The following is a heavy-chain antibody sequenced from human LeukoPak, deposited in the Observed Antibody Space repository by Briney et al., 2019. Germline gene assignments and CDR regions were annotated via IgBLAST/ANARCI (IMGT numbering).Heavy chain of an antibody. CDR3: TGGYSYGLKIDAFDI. D-gene: IGHD5-18*01. J-gene: IGHJ3*02. CDR2: IIPIFGTA. Sequence: SVKVSCKASGGTFSSYAISWVRQAPGQGLEWMGGIIPIFGTANYAQKFQGRVTITADKSTSTAYMELSSLRSEDTAVYYCTGGYSYGLKIDAFDIWGQGTMVTVSS. CDR1: GGTFSSYA. V-gene: IGHV1-69*06.